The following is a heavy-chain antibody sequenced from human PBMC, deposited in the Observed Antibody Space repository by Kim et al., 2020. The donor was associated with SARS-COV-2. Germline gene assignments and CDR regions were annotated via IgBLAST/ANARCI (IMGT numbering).Heavy chain of an antibody. V-gene: IGHV1-2*02. CDR3: ARSSLLDFDY. J-gene: IGHJ4*02. CDR2: GAP. Sequence: GAPHYAQKLQGRVTMTRDTSISTVYLELTSLRSDDTAVYYCARSSLLDFDYWGQGTLVTVSS. D-gene: IGHD3-16*02.